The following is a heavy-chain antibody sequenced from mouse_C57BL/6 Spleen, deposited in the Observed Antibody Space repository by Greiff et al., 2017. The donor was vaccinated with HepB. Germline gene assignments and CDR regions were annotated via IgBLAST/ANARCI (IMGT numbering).Heavy chain of an antibody. CDR2: IRLKSDNYAT. CDR3: TAGGGYGNYNIYAMDY. J-gene: IGHJ4*01. V-gene: IGHV6-3*01. CDR1: GFTFSNYW. Sequence: EVMLVESGGGLVQPGGSMKLSCVASGFTFSNYWMNWVRQSPEKGLEWVAQIRLKSDNYATHYAESVKGRFTISRDDSKSSVYLQMNNLRAEDTGIYYCTAGGGYGNYNIYAMDYWGQENSVTVSS. D-gene: IGHD2-1*01.